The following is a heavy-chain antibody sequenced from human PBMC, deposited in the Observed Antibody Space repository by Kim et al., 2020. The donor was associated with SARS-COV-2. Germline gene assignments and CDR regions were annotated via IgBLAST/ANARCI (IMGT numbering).Heavy chain of an antibody. D-gene: IGHD3-9*01. Sequence: ASVKVSCKVSGYTLTELSMHWVRQAPGKGLEWMGGFDPEDGETIYAQKFQGRVTMTEDTSTDTAYRELSSLRSEDTAVYYCATSYFDWLLNGGPSYWYFDLWGRGTLVNVSS. J-gene: IGHJ2*01. V-gene: IGHV1-24*01. CDR2: FDPEDGET. CDR3: ATSYFDWLLNGGPSYWYFDL. CDR1: GYTLTELS.